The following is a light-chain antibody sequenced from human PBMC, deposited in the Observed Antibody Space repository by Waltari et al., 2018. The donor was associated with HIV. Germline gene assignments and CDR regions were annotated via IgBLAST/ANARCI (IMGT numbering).Light chain of an antibody. J-gene: IGLJ2*01. CDR3: AAWDDNLNGL. CDR2: YNN. V-gene: IGLV1-44*01. CDR1: RSNIGTNV. Sequence: QSVLTQPPSASGTPGQRVTISCSGRRSNIGTNVVNWYQQLPGSAPKLLISYNNQRPSGVPDRFPGSKSGTSASLAISGLQSEDEADYYCAAWDDNLNGLFGGGTKLTVL.